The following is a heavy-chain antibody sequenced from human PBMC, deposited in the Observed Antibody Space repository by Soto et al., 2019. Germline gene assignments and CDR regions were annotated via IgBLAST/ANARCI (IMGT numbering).Heavy chain of an antibody. CDR1: GGSINSGDYY. CDR3: ARRSSSWYFDY. CDR2: IYYSGST. V-gene: IGHV4-30-4*01. J-gene: IGHJ4*02. Sequence: SETLSLTCTVSGGSINSGDYYWSWIRQPPGKGLEWIGYIYYSGSTYYNPPLRSRVTISIDTSKNHFFLNLSSVTAADTAVYYCARRSSSWYFDYWGQGTLVTVSS. D-gene: IGHD6-13*01.